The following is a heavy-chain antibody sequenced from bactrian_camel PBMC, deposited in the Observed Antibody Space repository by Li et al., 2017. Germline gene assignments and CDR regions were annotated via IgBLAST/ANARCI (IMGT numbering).Heavy chain of an antibody. CDR2: ISAETGVT. Sequence: HVQLVESGGGSVQAGDILRLSCQASELPAMAGCRGWFRQAPGKEREGVAAISAETGVTYYSDSVQGRFTISRDDAKDAVYLQMDNLKPDDSGVYVCAQVPPTYCRALIKDPWVVGTVGNRGRGTQVTVS. D-gene: IGHD3*01. CDR1: ELPAMAGC. CDR3: AQVPPTYCRALIKDPWVVGTVGN. J-gene: IGHJ4*01. V-gene: IGHV3S1*01.